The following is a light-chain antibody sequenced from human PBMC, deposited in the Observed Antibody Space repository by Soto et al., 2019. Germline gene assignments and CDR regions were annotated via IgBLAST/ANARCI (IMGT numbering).Light chain of an antibody. J-gene: IGLJ1*01. Sequence: QSVLTQPASVSGSPGQSITISCTGTSSDVGAYNYVSWYQQHPGKAPKLMIYEVDNRPSGVSNRFSGSKSANTASLTISGLQAEEEADYYCCSFTGSTTQLFGGGTKVTVL. V-gene: IGLV2-14*01. CDR2: EVD. CDR3: CSFTGSTTQL. CDR1: SSDVGAYNY.